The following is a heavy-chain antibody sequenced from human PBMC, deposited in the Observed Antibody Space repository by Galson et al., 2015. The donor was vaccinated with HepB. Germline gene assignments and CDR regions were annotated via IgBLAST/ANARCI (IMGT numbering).Heavy chain of an antibody. CDR1: GFTFSKSW. V-gene: IGHV3-74*01. J-gene: IGHJ4*02. CDR2: INSDGSST. D-gene: IGHD1-1*01. CDR3: ARDGGTLYYFDS. Sequence: SLRLSCAASGFTFSKSWMHWVRQAPGKGPVWVSRINSDGSSTNHAGSVKGRFTISRDNAKNTLYLEMNSLRVEDMGVYYCARDGGTLYYFDSWGQGTLVTVSS.